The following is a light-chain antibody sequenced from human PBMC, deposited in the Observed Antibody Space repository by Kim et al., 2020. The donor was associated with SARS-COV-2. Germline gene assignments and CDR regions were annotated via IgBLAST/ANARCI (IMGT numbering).Light chain of an antibody. V-gene: IGKV1-5*01. Sequence: ASEEGRVTSTWRASQSINTMLAWYQQKPGTAPKLLFYDASSSQGGVPSRSSGRGSGTVSTLTIRRLQHDDLATYYCQQYDSYSWAFGQGTKVDIK. CDR3: QQYDSYSWA. J-gene: IGKJ1*01. CDR1: QSINTM. CDR2: DAS.